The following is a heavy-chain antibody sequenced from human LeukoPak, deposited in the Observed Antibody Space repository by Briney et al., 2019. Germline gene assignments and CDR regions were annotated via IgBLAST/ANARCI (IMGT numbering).Heavy chain of an antibody. D-gene: IGHD5-18*01. CDR2: IWYDGSNK. J-gene: IGHJ4*02. CDR3: ARDRDSYGYGLYYFDY. CDR1: GFTFSSYG. Sequence: GGSLRLSCAASGFTFSSYGMHWVRQAPGEELEWVAVIWYDGSNKYYADSVKGRFTICRDNSKNTLYLQMNSLRAEDTAVYYCARDRDSYGYGLYYFDYWGQGTLVTVFS. V-gene: IGHV3-33*01.